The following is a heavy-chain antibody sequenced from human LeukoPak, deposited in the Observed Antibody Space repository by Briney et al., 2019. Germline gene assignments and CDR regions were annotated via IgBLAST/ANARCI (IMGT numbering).Heavy chain of an antibody. Sequence: GGSLRLSCAASGFIFSSYGMHWVRQAPDKGLEWVAFIQYDGSRRYYADSVKGRFTISRDNSKNTLYLQMNSLRAEDTAMYYCAKVSLNMVNDAFDIWGQGTMVSVSS. CDR3: AKVSLNMVNDAFDI. CDR1: GFIFSSYG. V-gene: IGHV3-30*02. D-gene: IGHD4/OR15-4a*01. J-gene: IGHJ3*02. CDR2: IQYDGSRR.